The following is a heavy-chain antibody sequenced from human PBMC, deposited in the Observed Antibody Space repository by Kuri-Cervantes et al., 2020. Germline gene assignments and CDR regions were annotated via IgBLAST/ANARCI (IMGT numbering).Heavy chain of an antibody. CDR2: IKQDGSEK. V-gene: IGHV3-7*03. J-gene: IGHJ6*02. CDR1: GFRFSIYW. Sequence: GESLKISCAGSGFRFSIYWMTWVRQAPGKGLEWVANIKQDGSEKYYVDSVKGRFTISRDNAKNSLYLQMNSLRAEDTAVYYCARSKGERYYYYYGMDVWGQGTTVTVSS. D-gene: IGHD3-16*01. CDR3: ARSKGERYYYYYGMDV.